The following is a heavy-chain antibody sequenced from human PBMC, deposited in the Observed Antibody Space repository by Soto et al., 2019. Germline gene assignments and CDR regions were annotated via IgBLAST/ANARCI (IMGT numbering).Heavy chain of an antibody. CDR3: ARGGGWNYWSPNDAFDI. Sequence: SQTLSLTCAISGDSVSSNSAAWNWIRQSPSRGLEWLGRTYYRSKWYNDYAVSVKSRITINPDTSKNQFSLKLSSVTAADTAVYYCARGGGWNYWSPNDAFDIWGQGTMVTVSS. CDR2: TYYRSKWYN. CDR1: GDSVSSNSAA. J-gene: IGHJ3*02. D-gene: IGHD1-7*01. V-gene: IGHV6-1*01.